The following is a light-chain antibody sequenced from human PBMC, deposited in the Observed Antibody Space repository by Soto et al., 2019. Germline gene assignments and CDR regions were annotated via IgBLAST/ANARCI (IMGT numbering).Light chain of an antibody. V-gene: IGKV1-9*01. CDR3: QQLNSYPPIT. Sequence: DIQLTQSPSFLSASVGDRVTITCRASQGISSYLAWYQQKPGKAPKLLIYAASTLQSGVPSRFSGSGSGTEFPPTISSLQPEDFATYYCQQLNSYPPITFGPGTKVDI. CDR2: AAS. J-gene: IGKJ3*01. CDR1: QGISSY.